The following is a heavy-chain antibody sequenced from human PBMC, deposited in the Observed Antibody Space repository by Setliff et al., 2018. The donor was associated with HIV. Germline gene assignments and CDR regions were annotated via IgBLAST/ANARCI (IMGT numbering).Heavy chain of an antibody. J-gene: IGHJ4*02. Sequence: SETLSLTCTVSGGSISSGDYYWSWIRQPPGKGLEWIGYIYYSGSTYYNPSLKSRVTISVDTSKNQFSLKLSSVTAADTAVHYCARGGGDLSIYDYWGQGTLVTVS. CDR1: GGSISSGDYY. V-gene: IGHV4-30-4*08. D-gene: IGHD2-21*02. CDR2: IYYSGST. CDR3: ARGGGDLSIYDY.